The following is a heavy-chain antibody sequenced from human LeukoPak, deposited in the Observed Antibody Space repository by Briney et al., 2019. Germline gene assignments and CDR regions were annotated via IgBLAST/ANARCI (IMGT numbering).Heavy chain of an antibody. Sequence: SQTLSLTCTVSGGSISSGDYYWSWIRQPPGKGLEWIGYIYYSGSTYYNPSLKSRVTISVDTSKNQFSLKLSSVTAADTAVYYCARFAGSSGYGDAFDIWGQGTMVTVSS. CDR3: ARFAGSSGYGDAFDI. V-gene: IGHV4-30-4*08. J-gene: IGHJ3*02. D-gene: IGHD5-12*01. CDR2: IYYSGST. CDR1: GGSISSGDYY.